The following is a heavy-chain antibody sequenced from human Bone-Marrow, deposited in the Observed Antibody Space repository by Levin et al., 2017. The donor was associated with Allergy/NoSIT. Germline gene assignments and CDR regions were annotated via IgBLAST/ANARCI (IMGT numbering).Heavy chain of an antibody. J-gene: IGHJ4*02. V-gene: IGHV1-69*06. CDR1: GTNFNSYV. CDR3: ATTPSGAAAGTPYFDF. D-gene: IGHD6-13*01. Sequence: SVKVSCKTSGTNFNSYVISWVRQAPGQGLEWMGGLIPFLGTPNYAQKFQGRVTITADKSTTTGYMELSNLRSEDTAIYYCATTPSGAAAGTPYFDFWGPGTLVTVSS. CDR2: LIPFLGTP.